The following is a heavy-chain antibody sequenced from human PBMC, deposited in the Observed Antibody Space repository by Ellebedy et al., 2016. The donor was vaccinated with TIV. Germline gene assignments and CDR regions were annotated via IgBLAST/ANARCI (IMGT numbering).Heavy chain of an antibody. CDR3: ARDSRTSLAVRGVPDFDY. D-gene: IGHD3-10*01. CDR1: GYTFTGYY. J-gene: IGHJ4*02. Sequence: AASVKVSCKASGYTFTGYYMHWARQAPGQGLEWMGWIIPNSGGTNYAQKFQGRITLTRDTSISTAYMELRSLRSDDTAVYYCARDSRTSLAVRGVPDFDYWGQGTLVTVSS. CDR2: IIPNSGGT. V-gene: IGHV1-2*02.